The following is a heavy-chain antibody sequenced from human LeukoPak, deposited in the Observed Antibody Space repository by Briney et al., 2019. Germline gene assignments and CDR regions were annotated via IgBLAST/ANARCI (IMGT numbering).Heavy chain of an antibody. V-gene: IGHV3-9*01. Sequence: GGSLRLSCVASGFTFDDYAMHWVRQVPGKGLEWVSGISWNSGSTGYADSVKGRFTISRDNAKNSLYLQMNSLRAEDTALYYCAKDMTTVTTSGSDYWGQGTLVTVSA. CDR2: ISWNSGST. CDR3: AKDMTTVTTSGSDY. J-gene: IGHJ4*02. CDR1: GFTFDDYA. D-gene: IGHD4-17*01.